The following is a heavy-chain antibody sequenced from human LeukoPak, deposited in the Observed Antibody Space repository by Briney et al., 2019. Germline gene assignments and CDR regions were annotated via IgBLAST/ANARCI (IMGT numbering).Heavy chain of an antibody. CDR3: AREAGILFNWFDP. CDR2: IYSGGST. D-gene: IGHD6-19*01. V-gene: IGHV3-66*02. CDR1: GFTVSSNY. Sequence: PGGSLGLSCAASGFTVSSNYMSWVRQAPGNRLEWASDIYSGGSTYYADSVKGRSTISRSHSKNTLYLQMNSLRAEDTAVYYCAREAGILFNWFDPWGQGTLVTVSS. J-gene: IGHJ5*02.